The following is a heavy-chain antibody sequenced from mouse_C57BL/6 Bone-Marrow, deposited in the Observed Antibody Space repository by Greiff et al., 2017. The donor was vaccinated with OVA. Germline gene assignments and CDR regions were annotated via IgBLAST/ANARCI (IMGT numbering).Heavy chain of an antibody. Sequence: EVQRVESGGGLVQPGGSLKLSCAASGFTFSDYGMAWVRQAPRKGPEWVAFISNLAYSIYYADTVTGRFTISRENAKNTLYLEMSSLRSEDTAMYYCARDYYYGSSLYYAMDYWGQGTSVTVSS. V-gene: IGHV5-15*01. J-gene: IGHJ4*01. D-gene: IGHD1-1*01. CDR2: ISNLAYSI. CDR1: GFTFSDYG. CDR3: ARDYYYGSSLYYAMDY.